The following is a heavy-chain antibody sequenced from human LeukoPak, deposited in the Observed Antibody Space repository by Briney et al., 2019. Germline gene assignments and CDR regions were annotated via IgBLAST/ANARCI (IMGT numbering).Heavy chain of an antibody. CDR1: GGSFSGYY. Sequence: PSETLSLTCAVYGGSFSGYYWSWIRQPPGKGLEWIGEINHSGSTNYNPSLKSRVTISVDTSKNQFSLKLSSVTAADTAVYYCARVDSREDYWGQGTLVTVSS. V-gene: IGHV4-34*01. J-gene: IGHJ4*02. D-gene: IGHD1-26*01. CDR2: INHSGST. CDR3: ARVDSREDY.